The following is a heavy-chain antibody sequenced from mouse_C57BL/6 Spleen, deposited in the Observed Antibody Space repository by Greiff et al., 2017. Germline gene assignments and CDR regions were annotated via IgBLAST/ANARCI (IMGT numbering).Heavy chain of an antibody. J-gene: IGHJ2*01. CDR3: ARDDYGYYFDY. Sequence: EVQLVESGGGLVKPGGSLKLSCAASGFTFSDYGMHWVRQAPEKGLEWVAYISSGSSTIYYADTVKGRFTISRDNAKNTLFLQMTSLRSEDTAMYYCARDDYGYYFDYWGQGTTLTVSS. D-gene: IGHD2-4*01. CDR1: GFTFSDYG. V-gene: IGHV5-17*01. CDR2: ISSGSSTI.